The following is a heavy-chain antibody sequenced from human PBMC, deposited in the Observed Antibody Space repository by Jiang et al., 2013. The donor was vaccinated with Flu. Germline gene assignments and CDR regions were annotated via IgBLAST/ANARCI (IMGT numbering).Heavy chain of an antibody. CDR3: ATLDYRDGYYYYGMDV. J-gene: IGHJ6*02. D-gene: IGHD4-17*01. CDR1: GGSISSSNYY. Sequence: TCTVSGGSISSSNYYWGVDPPAPREGAWSGLGGIYYSGSYPVQPSLKSRVTISVDTSKNQFSLKLRSVTAADTAVYFCATLDYRDGYYYYGMDVWGQGTSVTVSS. V-gene: IGHV4-39*01. CDR2: IYYSGSY.